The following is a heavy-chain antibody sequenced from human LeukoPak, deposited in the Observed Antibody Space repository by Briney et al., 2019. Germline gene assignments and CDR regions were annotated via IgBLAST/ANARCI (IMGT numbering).Heavy chain of an antibody. CDR3: ANHLACGSTSCPPFDD. D-gene: IGHD2-2*01. CDR1: GFTFNNYW. J-gene: IGHJ4*02. V-gene: IGHV3-7*01. Sequence: GGSLRLSCAASGFTFNNYWMSWVRQAPGRGLEWVANIKQDGSEKYYVDSVKGRFTISRDNAKNSLYLQMNSLRAEDTAVYYCANHLACGSTSCPPFDDWGQGTLVTVSS. CDR2: IKQDGSEK.